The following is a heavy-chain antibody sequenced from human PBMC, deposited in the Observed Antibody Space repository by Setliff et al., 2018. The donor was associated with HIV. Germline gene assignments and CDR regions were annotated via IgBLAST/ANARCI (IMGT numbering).Heavy chain of an antibody. CDR1: GGTFSSYA. CDR2: IIPIVGTA. Sequence: ASVKVSCKASGGTFSSYAISWVRQAPGQGLEWMGGIIPIVGTANYAQKFQGRVTITTDESTSTAYMELSSLGSEDTAVYYCAARMAVAAPIFQDAFDIWGQGTMVTVSS. V-gene: IGHV1-69*05. D-gene: IGHD6-19*01. J-gene: IGHJ3*02. CDR3: AARMAVAAPIFQDAFDI.